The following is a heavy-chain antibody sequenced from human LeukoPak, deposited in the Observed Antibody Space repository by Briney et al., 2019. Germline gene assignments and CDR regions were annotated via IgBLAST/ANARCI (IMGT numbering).Heavy chain of an antibody. CDR3: ARDGPDYDSSGYLRDDAFDI. Sequence: GGSLGLSCAASGFTFSSYWMNWVRQAPGKGLEWVSYISSSGSTIYYADSVKGRFTISRDNAKNSLYLQMNSLRAEDTAVYYCARDGPDYDSSGYLRDDAFDIWGQGTMVTVSS. CDR1: GFTFSSYW. J-gene: IGHJ3*02. D-gene: IGHD3-22*01. V-gene: IGHV3-48*04. CDR2: ISSSGSTI.